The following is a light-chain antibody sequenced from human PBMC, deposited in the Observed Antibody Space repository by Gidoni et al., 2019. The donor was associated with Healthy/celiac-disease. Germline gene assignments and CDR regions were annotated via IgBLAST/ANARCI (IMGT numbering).Light chain of an antibody. CDR2: GAS. J-gene: IGKJ2*01. V-gene: IGKV3-20*01. CDR3: QQYGSSPPYT. Sequence: EIVLTQSPGTLSLSPGERATLSCRASQSVSSSYLAWYQQKTGQAPRLLIYGASSSATGIPDRFSGSGSGTDFTLTISRLEPEDVAVYYCQQYGSSPPYTFGQGTKLEIK. CDR1: QSVSSSY.